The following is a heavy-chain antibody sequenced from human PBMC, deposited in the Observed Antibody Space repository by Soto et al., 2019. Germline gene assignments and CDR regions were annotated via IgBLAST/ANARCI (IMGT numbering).Heavy chain of an antibody. CDR3: ASEAHVDTAMVLRPKHNWFDP. Sequence: ASVKVSCKASGGTFSSYAISWVRQAPGQGLEWMGGIIPIFGTANYAQKFQGRVTITADESTSTAYMELSSLRSEDTAVYYCASEAHVDTAMVLRPKHNWFDPWGQGTLVTVS. D-gene: IGHD5-18*01. CDR1: GGTFSSYA. CDR2: IIPIFGTA. J-gene: IGHJ5*02. V-gene: IGHV1-69*13.